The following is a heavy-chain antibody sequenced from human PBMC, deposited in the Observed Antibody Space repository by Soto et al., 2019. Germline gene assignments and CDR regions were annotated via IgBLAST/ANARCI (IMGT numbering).Heavy chain of an antibody. CDR2: IYYSGST. CDR1: GGPISSSSYY. D-gene: IGHD5-18*01. V-gene: IGHV4-39*01. CDR3: ARQDTAMVTHWFDP. Sequence: SETLSLTCTVSGGPISSSSYYWGWIRQPPGKGLEWIGSIYYSGSTYYNPSLKSRVTISVDTSKNQFSLKLSSVTAADTAVYYCARQDTAMVTHWFDPWGQGTLVTVSS. J-gene: IGHJ5*02.